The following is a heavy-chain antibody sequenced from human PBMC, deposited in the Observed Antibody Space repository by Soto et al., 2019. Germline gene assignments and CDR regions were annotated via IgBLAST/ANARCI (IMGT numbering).Heavy chain of an antibody. CDR3: ARADSGGRPGY. Sequence: QVQLVQSGAEVKKPGASVKLSCKASGYTFTSYDITWVRQATGQGLEWMGWMNPNSGNTGCAQKFQGRVPXTXXTSTSTAYRELSSLRSDDTAASDCARADSGGRPGYWGQGTLVTVSS. J-gene: IGHJ4*02. CDR2: MNPNSGNT. V-gene: IGHV1-8*01. D-gene: IGHD2-15*01. CDR1: GYTFTSYD.